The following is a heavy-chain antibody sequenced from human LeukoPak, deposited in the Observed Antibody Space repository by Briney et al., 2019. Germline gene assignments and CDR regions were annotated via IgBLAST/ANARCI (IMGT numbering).Heavy chain of an antibody. CDR1: GGTFSSYA. CDR2: MNPNSGNT. CDR3: ARGVVAAKDGYYYYGMDV. D-gene: IGHD2-15*01. J-gene: IGHJ6*02. Sequence: ASVKVSCKASGGTFSSYAISWVRQAPGQGLEWMGWMNPNSGNTGYAQKFQGRVTMTRNTSISTAYMELSSLRSEDTAVYYCARGVVAAKDGYYYYGMDVWGQGTTVTVSS. V-gene: IGHV1-8*02.